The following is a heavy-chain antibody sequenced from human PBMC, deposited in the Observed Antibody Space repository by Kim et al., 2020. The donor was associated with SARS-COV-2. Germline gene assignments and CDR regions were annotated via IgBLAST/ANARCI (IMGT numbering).Heavy chain of an antibody. Sequence: NQSGSTNYNSSLKGRVTRSVDTAKNQFSLKLSSVIAADTGVYYCARGYSRWGQGTLVTVSS. J-gene: IGHJ4*02. D-gene: IGHD6-13*01. V-gene: IGHV4-34*01. CDR3: ARGYSR. CDR2: NQSGST.